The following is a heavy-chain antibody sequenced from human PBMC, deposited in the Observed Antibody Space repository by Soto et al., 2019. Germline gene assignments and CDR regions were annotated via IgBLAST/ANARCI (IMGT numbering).Heavy chain of an antibody. V-gene: IGHV3-30-3*01. J-gene: IGHJ4*02. CDR1: GFTFSSYA. Sequence: LRLSCAASGFTFSSYAMHWVRQAPGKGLEWVAVISYDGSNKYYADSVKGRFTISRDNSKNTLYLQMNSLRAEDTAVYYCARAYYDSSGYYYYHYWGQGTLVTVSS. D-gene: IGHD3-22*01. CDR2: ISYDGSNK. CDR3: ARAYYDSSGYYYYHY.